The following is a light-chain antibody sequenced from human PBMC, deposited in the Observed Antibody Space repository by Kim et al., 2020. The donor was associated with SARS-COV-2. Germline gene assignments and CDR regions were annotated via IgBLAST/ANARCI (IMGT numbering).Light chain of an antibody. J-gene: IGKJ2*03. CDR3: QQSYSTPPS. V-gene: IGKV4-1*01. Sequence: DIVMTQSPDSLAVSLGERATLNCKSSQTVLYNSNNKNYLAWYQQKPGQAPKLLIYWASIRESGVSDRFSGSGSETDFTLTISILQAEDVAVYYCQQSYSTPPSFGQGTKLEF. CDR2: WAS. CDR1: QTVLYNSNNKNY.